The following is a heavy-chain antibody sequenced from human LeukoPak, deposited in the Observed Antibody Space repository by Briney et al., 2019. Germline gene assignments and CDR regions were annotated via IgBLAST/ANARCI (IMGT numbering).Heavy chain of an antibody. CDR2: FYTSGTT. Sequence: SQTLSLTCTVSGDSISSGHYFWSWIRQPAGKGLEWIGRFYTSGTTDYKPTLKSRVTMSVDASKNLFSLKLTSVTAADTAVYYCARAASRSNTWFDPWGQGALVTVPS. CDR3: ARAASRSNTWFDP. J-gene: IGHJ5*02. CDR1: GDSISSGHYF. V-gene: IGHV4-61*02. D-gene: IGHD2-15*01.